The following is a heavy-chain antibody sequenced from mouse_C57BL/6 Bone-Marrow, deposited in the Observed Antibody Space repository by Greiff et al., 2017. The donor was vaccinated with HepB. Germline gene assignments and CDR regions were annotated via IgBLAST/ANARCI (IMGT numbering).Heavy chain of an antibody. CDR3: TTAYLYAMDY. CDR2: IDPENGDT. Sequence: VHVKQSGAELVRPGASVKLSCTASGFNIKDDYMHWVKQRPEQGLEWIGWIDPENGDTEYASKFQGKATITADTSSNTAYLQLSSLTSEDTAVYYCTTAYLYAMDYWGQGTSVTVSS. CDR1: GFNIKDDY. V-gene: IGHV14-4*01. J-gene: IGHJ4*01. D-gene: IGHD5-5*01.